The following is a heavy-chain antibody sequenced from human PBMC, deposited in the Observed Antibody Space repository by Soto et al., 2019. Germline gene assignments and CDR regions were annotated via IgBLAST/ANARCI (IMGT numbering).Heavy chain of an antibody. J-gene: IGHJ3*02. CDR2: ISYDGSNK. CDR1: GFTFSSYA. D-gene: IGHD6-19*01. V-gene: IGHV3-30-3*01. Sequence: GGSLRLSCAASGFTFSSYAMHWVRQAPGKGLEWVAVISYDGSNKYYADSVKGRFTIFRDNSKNTLYLQMNSLRAEDTAVYYCARDNSSGWYGLDAFDIWGQGTMVTVSS. CDR3: ARDNSSGWYGLDAFDI.